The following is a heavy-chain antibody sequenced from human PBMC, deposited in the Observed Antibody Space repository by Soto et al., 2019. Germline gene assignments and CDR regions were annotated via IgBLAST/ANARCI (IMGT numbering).Heavy chain of an antibody. CDR2: IYYSGST. CDR1: GGSISSYY. D-gene: IGHD3-10*01. CDR3: ARGYYYGSGSLPYYYGMDV. V-gene: IGHV4-59*01. J-gene: IGHJ6*02. Sequence: PSETLSLTCTASGGSISSYYWSWIRQPPGKGLEWIGYIYYSGSTNYNPSLKSRVTISVDTSKNQFSLKLSSVTAADTAVYYCARGYYYGSGSLPYYYGMDVWGQGTTVTVSS.